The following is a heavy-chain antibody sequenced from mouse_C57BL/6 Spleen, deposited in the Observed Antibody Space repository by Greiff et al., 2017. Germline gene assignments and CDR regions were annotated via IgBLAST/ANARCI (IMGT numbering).Heavy chain of an antibody. CDR2: IDPSDSYT. CDR1: GYTFTSYW. CDR3: ARGGRAYSLAY. Sequence: QVQLQQPGAELVMPGASVKLSCKASGYTFTSYWMHWVKQRPGQGLEWIGEIDPSDSYTNYNQKFKGKSTLTVDKSSSTAYMQLSSLTSEDSAVYSCARGGRAYSLAYWGQGTSVTVSS. J-gene: IGHJ4*01. V-gene: IGHV1-69*01.